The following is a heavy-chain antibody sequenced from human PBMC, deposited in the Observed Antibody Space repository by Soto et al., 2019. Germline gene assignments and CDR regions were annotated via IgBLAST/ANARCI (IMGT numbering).Heavy chain of an antibody. V-gene: IGHV3-23*01. Sequence: EVQLLESGGGLVQPGGSLRLSCAASGFTFSTHAMIWVRQAPGKGLNWVSTVDVGGGSTYYTDSVKGRFTVSRDNSKNTVYLQLNTLGAEDTAMYFCARDSGPAGGGACDIWGQGTMVTVSS. D-gene: IGHD6-25*01. CDR1: GFTFSTHA. CDR2: VDVGGGST. CDR3: ARDSGPAGGGACDI. J-gene: IGHJ3*02.